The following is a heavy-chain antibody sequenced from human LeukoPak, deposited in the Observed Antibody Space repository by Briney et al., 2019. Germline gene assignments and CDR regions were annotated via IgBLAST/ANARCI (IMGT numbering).Heavy chain of an antibody. CDR1: GLTFSSHW. J-gene: IGHJ4*02. CDR2: ISGNSGGA. D-gene: IGHD1-14*01. CDR3: AKGSRPAFD. Sequence: TGGSLRLSCAASGLTFSSHWMHWVRQAPGKGLEWVSAISGNSGGAYYADSVKGRFTISRDNSKNTLYLQMNSLGPEDTAVYYCAKGSRPAFDWGQGTLVTVSS. V-gene: IGHV3-23*01.